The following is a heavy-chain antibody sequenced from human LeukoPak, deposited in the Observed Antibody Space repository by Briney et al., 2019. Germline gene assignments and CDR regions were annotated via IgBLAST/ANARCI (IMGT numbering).Heavy chain of an antibody. J-gene: IGHJ6*03. D-gene: IGHD3-10*01. CDR1: GFTFSSYA. CDR2: ISWDGGST. CDR3: AKGGVEFDYYYYMDV. V-gene: IGHV3-43D*03. Sequence: PGGSLRLSCAASGFTFSSYAMNWVRQAPGKGLEWVSLISWDGGSTYYADSVKGRFTISRDNSKNSLYLQMNSLRAEDTALYYCAKGGVEFDYYYYMDVWGKGTTVTVSS.